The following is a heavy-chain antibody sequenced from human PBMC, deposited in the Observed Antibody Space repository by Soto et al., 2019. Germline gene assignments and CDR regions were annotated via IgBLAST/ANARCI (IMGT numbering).Heavy chain of an antibody. V-gene: IGHV4-59*01. CDR1: GGSTSSYY. Sequence: SETLSLTCTVSGGSTSSYYWSWIRQPPGKGLEWIGYIYYSGSTNYNPSLKSRVTISVDTSKNQFSLKLSSVTAADTAVYYCARAYWWFDPWGQGTLVTVSS. CDR3: ARAYWWFDP. J-gene: IGHJ5*02. D-gene: IGHD2-8*02. CDR2: IYYSGST.